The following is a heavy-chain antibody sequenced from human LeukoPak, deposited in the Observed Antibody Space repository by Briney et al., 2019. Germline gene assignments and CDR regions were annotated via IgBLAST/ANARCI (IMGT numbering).Heavy chain of an antibody. Sequence: GGSLRLSCAASGFTLRSHDMSWVRQAPGKGLEWVSAISGDGGSTYYAVSVKGRFTISRDNSKNTLYLQMNGLRAEDTAVYYCTLGSLYSSSWYGDYWGQGTLVTVSS. J-gene: IGHJ4*02. CDR2: ISGDGGST. D-gene: IGHD6-13*01. CDR3: TLGSLYSSSWYGDY. CDR1: GFTLRSHD. V-gene: IGHV3-23*01.